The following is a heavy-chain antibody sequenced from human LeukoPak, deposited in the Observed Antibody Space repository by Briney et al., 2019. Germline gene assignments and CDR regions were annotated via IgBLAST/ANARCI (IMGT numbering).Heavy chain of an antibody. CDR1: GFTFSSYG. CDR2: IRYDGSNK. J-gene: IGHJ4*02. Sequence: TGGSLRLSCAASGFTFSSYGMHWVRQAPGKGLEWVAFIRYDGSNKYYADSVKGRFTISRDNSKNTLYLQMNSLRAEDTAVYYCAKDRRGDYVDSNFDYWGQGTLVTVSS. V-gene: IGHV3-30*02. D-gene: IGHD4-17*01. CDR3: AKDRRGDYVDSNFDY.